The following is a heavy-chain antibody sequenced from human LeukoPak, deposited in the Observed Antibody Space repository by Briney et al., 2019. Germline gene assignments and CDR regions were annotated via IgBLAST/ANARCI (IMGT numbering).Heavy chain of an antibody. Sequence: GGSLRLSCAASGFTFSTYGMSWVRQAPGKGLEWVSGISGSGGSTYYADSVKGRFTISRDNSKNTLYLQMNSLRAEDTAVYYCAGRGSGSYFDYWGQGTLVTVSS. CDR2: ISGSGGST. CDR3: AGRGSGSYFDY. J-gene: IGHJ4*02. CDR1: GFTFSTYG. D-gene: IGHD3-10*01. V-gene: IGHV3-23*01.